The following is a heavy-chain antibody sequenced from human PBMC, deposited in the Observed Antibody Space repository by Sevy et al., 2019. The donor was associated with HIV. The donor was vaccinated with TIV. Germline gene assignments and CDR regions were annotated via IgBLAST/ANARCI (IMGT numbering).Heavy chain of an antibody. D-gene: IGHD6-13*01. CDR1: GASIRDSSYY. J-gene: IGHJ3*02. CDR3: ARCMEQQLDAFDI. V-gene: IGHV4-39*01. CDR2: IYSYGET. Sequence: SETLSLTCTVSGASIRDSSYYWAWIRQPPGKGLEWIGNIYSYGETYYNSSLKSRVTISVDTSKNQFSLSLTSVTAADTAIYFCARCMEQQLDAFDIWGQGTMVTVSS.